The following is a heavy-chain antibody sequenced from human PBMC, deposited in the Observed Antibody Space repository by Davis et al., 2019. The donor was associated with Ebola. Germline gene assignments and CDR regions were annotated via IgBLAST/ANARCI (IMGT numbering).Heavy chain of an antibody. CDR2: IWYDGSNK. CDR1: GCTFSSYG. CDR3: ARDSSSGWYPLFDY. J-gene: IGHJ4*02. V-gene: IGHV3-33*08. D-gene: IGHD6-19*01. Sequence: PGGSLRLSCAASGCTFSSYGTHWVRQAPGKGLEWVAVIWYDGSNKYYADSVKGRFTISRDNSKNTLYLQMNSLRAEDTAVYYCARDSSSGWYPLFDYWGQGTLVTVSS.